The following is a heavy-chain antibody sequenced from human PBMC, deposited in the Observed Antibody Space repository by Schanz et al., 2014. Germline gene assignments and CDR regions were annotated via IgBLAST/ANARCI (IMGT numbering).Heavy chain of an antibody. CDR2: LTEGGGGT. CDR3: AKSKSQLPLFDY. V-gene: IGHV3-23*01. J-gene: IGHJ4*02. D-gene: IGHD2-21*01. CDR1: GITFSDYA. Sequence: EVQLLESGGALEQPGGSLRLSCAASGITFSDYAMSWVRQAPGKGLEWVSGLTEGGGGTYYTDAVKGRFTISRDSSKNTLYLQMNSLRADDTAVYYCAKSKSQLPLFDYWGQGTLVAVSS.